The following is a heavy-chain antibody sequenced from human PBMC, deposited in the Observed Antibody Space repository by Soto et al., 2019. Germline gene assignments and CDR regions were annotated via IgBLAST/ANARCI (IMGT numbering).Heavy chain of an antibody. V-gene: IGHV1-69*13. D-gene: IGHD3-22*01. CDR1: GGTFSSYA. J-gene: IGHJ6*02. Sequence: SVKVSCKASGGTFSSYAISWVRQAPGQGLEWMGGIIPIFGTANYAQKFQGRVTITADESTSTAYMELSSLRSEDTAVYYCAGDRGRDSSGYYGLCMDVWGQGTTVTVSS. CDR3: AGDRGRDSSGYYGLCMDV. CDR2: IIPIFGTA.